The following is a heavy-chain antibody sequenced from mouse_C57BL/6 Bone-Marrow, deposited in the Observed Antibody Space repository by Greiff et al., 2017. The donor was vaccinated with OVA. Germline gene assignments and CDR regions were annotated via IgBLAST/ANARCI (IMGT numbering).Heavy chain of an antibody. J-gene: IGHJ3*01. Sequence: VQLQQSGTVLARPGASVKMSCKTSGYTFTSYWMHWVKQRPGQGLEWIGAIYPGNSDTSYNQKFKGKAKLTAVTSASTAYMELSSLTNEDSAVYYGTRSPGIYYYGPSWFAYWGQGTLVTVSA. V-gene: IGHV1-5*01. CDR3: TRSPGIYYYGPSWFAY. CDR2: IYPGNSDT. D-gene: IGHD1-1*01. CDR1: GYTFTSYW.